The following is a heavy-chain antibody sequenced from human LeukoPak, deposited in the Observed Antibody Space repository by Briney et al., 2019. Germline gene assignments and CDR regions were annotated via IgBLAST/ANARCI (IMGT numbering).Heavy chain of an antibody. Sequence: SHTLSLTCTVSGGPISDRGYYWSSIRQHPGKGLEWIGYIYDSGTTYYGPALQSRVTISVDTSDNEFSLNLKSLTAADTAVYYCARGGDRRGFDYWGQGTLVSVSS. D-gene: IGHD1-14*01. V-gene: IGHV4-31*03. CDR2: IYDSGTT. CDR3: ARGGDRRGFDY. J-gene: IGHJ4*02. CDR1: GGPISDRGYY.